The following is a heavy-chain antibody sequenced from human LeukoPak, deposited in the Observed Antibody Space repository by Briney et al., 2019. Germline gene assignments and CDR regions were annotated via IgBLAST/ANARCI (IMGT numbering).Heavy chain of an antibody. J-gene: IGHJ4*02. CDR1: GFTFSSYA. CDR2: ISGSGGST. V-gene: IGHV3-23*01. Sequence: GGSLRLSCAASGFTFSSYAMSWVRQAPGKGLEWVSAISGSGGSTYYADSVKGRFTISRDNSKNTLYLQMNSLRAEDTAVYYCARKGGYPNYFDYWGQGTLVTVSS. CDR3: ARKGGYPNYFDY. D-gene: IGHD5-18*01.